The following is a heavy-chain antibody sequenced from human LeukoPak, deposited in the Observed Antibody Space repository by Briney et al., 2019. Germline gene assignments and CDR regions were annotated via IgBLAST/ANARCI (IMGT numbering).Heavy chain of an antibody. V-gene: IGHV3-30*18. CDR1: GFTFSSYG. D-gene: IGHD3-22*01. CDR2: ISYDGSNK. CDR3: AKGEYYYDSSGYAG. Sequence: GGSLRLSCAASGFTFSSYGMQWVRQAPGKGLEWVAVISYDGSNKYYADSVKGRFTISRDNSKNTLYLQMNSLRAEDTAVYYCAKGEYYYDSSGYAGWGQGTLVTVSS. J-gene: IGHJ4*02.